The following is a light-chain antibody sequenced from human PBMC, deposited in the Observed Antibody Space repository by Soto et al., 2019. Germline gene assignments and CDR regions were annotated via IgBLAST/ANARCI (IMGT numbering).Light chain of an antibody. CDR1: QSVNNN. CDR3: QQYNDWPLT. Sequence: DIVLTQSPGTLSLSPVERATLSCRTSQSVNNNYLSWYQQKPGQAPSLLIYGAFTRATGTPARFSGTGSGTEFTLTISSLQSEDFALYYCQQYNDWPLTFGQGTKVDIK. V-gene: IGKV3-15*01. J-gene: IGKJ1*01. CDR2: GAF.